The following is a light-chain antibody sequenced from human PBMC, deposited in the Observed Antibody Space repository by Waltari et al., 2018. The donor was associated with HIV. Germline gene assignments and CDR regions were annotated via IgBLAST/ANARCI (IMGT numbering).Light chain of an antibody. V-gene: IGLV2-23*02. CDR1: SNDVGSYTF. CDR2: EVS. Sequence: QSALTQPASVSGSPGQSITISCTGTSNDVGSYTFVSWYQQHPGKAPRLIIYEVSKRPSGVSNRFSGSKSGHTASRTISGLQAEDEADYSCCSYAGKSNTFLIFGGGTKLTVL. J-gene: IGLJ2*01. CDR3: CSYAGKSNTFLI.